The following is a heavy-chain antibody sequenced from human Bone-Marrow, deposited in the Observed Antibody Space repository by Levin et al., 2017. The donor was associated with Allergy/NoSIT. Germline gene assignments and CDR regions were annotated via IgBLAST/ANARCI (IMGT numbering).Heavy chain of an antibody. J-gene: IGHJ4*02. Sequence: SETLSLTCAVSGGSISSSNWWSWVRRPPGRGLEWIGEIDHSGSANYNPSLKSRFTILVDKSKNQFSLKLNSVTAADTAVYYCERDHGDYDSSGYDFDFWGQGTLVTVSS. D-gene: IGHD3-22*01. CDR2: IDHSGSA. CDR1: GGSISSSNW. CDR3: ERDHGDYDSSGYDFDF. V-gene: IGHV4-4*02.